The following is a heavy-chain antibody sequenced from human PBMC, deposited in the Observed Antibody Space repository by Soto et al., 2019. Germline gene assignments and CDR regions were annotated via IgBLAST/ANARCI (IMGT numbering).Heavy chain of an antibody. Sequence: ASVKVSCKASGYTFTSYGISWVRQAPGQGLEWMGWISAYNGNTNYAQKLQGRVTMTTDTSTSTAYMELRSLRSDDTAVYYCARDQGYCSSTSCHYGMDVWGQGTTVTGSS. CDR1: GYTFTSYG. D-gene: IGHD2-2*01. V-gene: IGHV1-18*04. CDR3: ARDQGYCSSTSCHYGMDV. CDR2: ISAYNGNT. J-gene: IGHJ6*02.